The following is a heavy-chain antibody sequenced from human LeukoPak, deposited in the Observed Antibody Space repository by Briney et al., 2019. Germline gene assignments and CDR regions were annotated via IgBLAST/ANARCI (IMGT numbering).Heavy chain of an antibody. Sequence: PGGSLRLSCAASGFTFSSYWMHWVRQAPGKGLVRVSRINSDGSSTSYADSVKGRFTISRDNAKNTLYPQMNSLRAEDTAVYYCARDPRFSSSGFDYWGQGTLVTVSS. J-gene: IGHJ4*02. V-gene: IGHV3-74*01. CDR3: ARDPRFSSSGFDY. CDR2: INSDGSST. D-gene: IGHD3-3*01. CDR1: GFTFSSYW.